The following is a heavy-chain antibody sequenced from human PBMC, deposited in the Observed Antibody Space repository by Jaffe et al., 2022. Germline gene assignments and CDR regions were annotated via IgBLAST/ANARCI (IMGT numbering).Heavy chain of an antibody. D-gene: IGHD2-2*01. V-gene: IGHV3-30*02. CDR1: GFTFTNFG. CDR2: TRYDGNDN. J-gene: IGHJ4*02. CDR3: AKGGGADCSTTRCSPPFDY. Sequence: QVQLVESGGGVVQPGGSLRLSCAASGFTFTNFGMHWVRQAPGKGLEWVAFTRYDGNDNYYADSVKGRFTISRDNSKNTFFLQMNSLKPEDTAVYYCAKGGGADCSTTRCSPPFDYWGQGTLVTVSS.